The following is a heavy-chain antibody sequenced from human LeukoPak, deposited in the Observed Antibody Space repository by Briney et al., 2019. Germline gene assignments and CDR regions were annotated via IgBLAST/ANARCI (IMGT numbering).Heavy chain of an antibody. V-gene: IGHV4-59*01. J-gene: IGHJ4*02. CDR3: ARDRGGDGYTDY. CDR2: IYYSGST. CDR1: GGSISSYY. D-gene: IGHD5-24*01. Sequence: PSETLSLTCTVSGGSISSYYWSWIRQPPGKGLEWIGYIYYSGSTNYNPSLKSRVTISVGTSKNQFSLKLSSVTAADTAVYYCARDRGGDGYTDYWGQGTLVTVSS.